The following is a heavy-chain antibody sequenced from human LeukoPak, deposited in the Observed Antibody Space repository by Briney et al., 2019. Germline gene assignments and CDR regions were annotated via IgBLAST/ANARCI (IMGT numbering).Heavy chain of an antibody. J-gene: IGHJ4*02. CDR1: GLTFRSYS. CDR3: ARGSCSSTSCFLFDY. V-gene: IGHV3-21*04. CDR2: ISSSSSYI. Sequence: GGSLRLSCAAFGLTFRSYSMNRVRQAPGKGLEWVSSISSSSSYIYYADSVKGRFTISRDNAKNSLYLQMNSLRAEDTAVYYCARGSCSSTSCFLFDYWGQGTLVTVSS. D-gene: IGHD2-2*01.